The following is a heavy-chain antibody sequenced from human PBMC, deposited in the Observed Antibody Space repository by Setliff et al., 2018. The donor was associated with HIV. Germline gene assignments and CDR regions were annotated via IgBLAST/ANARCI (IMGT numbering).Heavy chain of an antibody. CDR2: IYHSGST. CDR3: ALTAHNLLRGYMDV. Sequence: SETLSLTCAVSGYSISSGYYWGWIRQPPGKGLEWIGSIYHSGSTYYNPSLKSRVTISVDTSKNQFSLKLSSVTAADTAVYYCALTAHNLLRGYMDVWGKGIKVTVSS. V-gene: IGHV4-38-2*01. D-gene: IGHD7-27*01. J-gene: IGHJ6*03. CDR1: GYSISSGYY.